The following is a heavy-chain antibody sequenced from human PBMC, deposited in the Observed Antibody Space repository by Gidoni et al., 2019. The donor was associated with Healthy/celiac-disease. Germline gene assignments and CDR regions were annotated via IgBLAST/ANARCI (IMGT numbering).Heavy chain of an antibody. D-gene: IGHD1-26*01. CDR1: GFTLDAYA. CDR2: ISGDGGST. J-gene: IGHJ6*02. CDR3: AKNYGPERWELPSNYGMDV. V-gene: IGHV3-43*02. Sequence: EVQLVESGGGVVQPGGSLRLSCAASGFTLDAYAMHWVRQAPGKGLEWVSLISGDGGSTYYADSVKGRFTISRDNSKNSLYLQMNSLRTEDTALYYCAKNYGPERWELPSNYGMDVWGQGTTVTVSS.